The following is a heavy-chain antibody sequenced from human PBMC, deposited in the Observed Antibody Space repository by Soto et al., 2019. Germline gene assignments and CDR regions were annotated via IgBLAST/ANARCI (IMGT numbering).Heavy chain of an antibody. V-gene: IGHV3-23*01. D-gene: IGHD3-22*01. J-gene: IGHJ4*02. CDR1: GFTFSTYA. CDR3: ANPREIGVVITTTYDY. CDR2: FSGDGATA. Sequence: EVHLLESGGGLVQPGGSLTLSCVASGFTFSTYAMSWVRQAPGKGLEWVSGFSGDGATAYYAESVKGRFTISRDNYMNTLYLQMNSLRAEDKAGDFCANPREIGVVITTTYDYGGQGNLVTVSS.